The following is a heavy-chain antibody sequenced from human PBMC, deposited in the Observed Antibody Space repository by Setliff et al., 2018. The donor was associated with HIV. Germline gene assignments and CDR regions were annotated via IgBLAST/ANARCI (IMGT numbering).Heavy chain of an antibody. CDR2: TYTSGST. V-gene: IGHV4-4*09. CDR1: GGSISSYY. CDR3: ARGLSFYDPGGFDY. D-gene: IGHD3-22*01. Sequence: SETLSLTCTVSGGSISSYYWSWIRQPPGKGLEWIGYTYTSGSTNYNPSLKSRVTISVDTSKNQFSPKLSSVTAADTAVYYCARGLSFYDPGGFDYWGQGTLVTVSS. J-gene: IGHJ4*02.